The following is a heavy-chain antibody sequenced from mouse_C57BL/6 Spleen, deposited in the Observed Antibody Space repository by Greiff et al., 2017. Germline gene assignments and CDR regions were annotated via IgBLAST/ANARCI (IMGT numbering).Heavy chain of an antibody. CDR1: GFTFSSYA. V-gene: IGHV5-9-1*02. CDR2: ISSGGDYI. J-gene: IGHJ1*03. Sequence: EVMLVESGEGLVKPGGSLKLSCAASGFTFSSYAMSWVRQTPEKRLEWVAYISSGGDYIYYADTVKGRFTISRDNARNTLYLQMSSLKSEDTAMYYCTRGPDYGSSYWYFDVWGTGTTVTVSS. CDR3: TRGPDYGSSYWYFDV. D-gene: IGHD1-1*01.